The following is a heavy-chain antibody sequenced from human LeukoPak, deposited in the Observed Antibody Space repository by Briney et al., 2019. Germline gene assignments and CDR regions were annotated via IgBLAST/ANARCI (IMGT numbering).Heavy chain of an antibody. CDR1: GGSISSGGYY. D-gene: IGHD6-19*01. CDR3: ARVAPAHQWLGRFDY. J-gene: IGHJ4*02. Sequence: SQTLSLTCTVSGGSISSGGYYWSWIRQPPGKGLEWIGYIYHSGSTYYNPSLRSRVTISVDRSKNQFSLKLSSVTAADTAVYYCARVAPAHQWLGRFDYWGQGTLVTVSS. V-gene: IGHV4-30-2*01. CDR2: IYHSGST.